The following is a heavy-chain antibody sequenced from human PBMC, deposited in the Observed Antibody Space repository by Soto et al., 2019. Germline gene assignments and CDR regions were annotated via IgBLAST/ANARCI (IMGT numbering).Heavy chain of an antibody. CDR3: ARNSGSYYRWFDP. CDR2: IYYSGST. J-gene: IGHJ5*02. V-gene: IGHV4-59*01. D-gene: IGHD1-26*01. Sequence: SETLSLTCTVSGGSISGYYWSWIRQPPGKGLEWIGYIYYSGSTNYNPSLKSRVTISVDTSKNQFSLKLNSVTAADTAVYYCARNSGSYYRWFDPWGQGTLVTVSS. CDR1: GGSISGYY.